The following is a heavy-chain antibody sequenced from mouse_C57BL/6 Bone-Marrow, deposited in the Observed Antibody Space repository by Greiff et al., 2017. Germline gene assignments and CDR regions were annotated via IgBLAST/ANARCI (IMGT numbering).Heavy chain of an antibody. J-gene: IGHJ1*03. CDR3: ARHNYDYDVGYFDV. Sequence: EVKLMESGGGLVQPGGSLKLSCAASGFTFSDYGMAWVRQAPRKGPEWVAFISNLAYSIYYADTVTGRFTISRENAKNTLYLEMSRLRSEETAMYYCARHNYDYDVGYFDVWGTGTTVTVSS. CDR2: ISNLAYSI. V-gene: IGHV5-15*01. CDR1: GFTFSDYG. D-gene: IGHD2-4*01.